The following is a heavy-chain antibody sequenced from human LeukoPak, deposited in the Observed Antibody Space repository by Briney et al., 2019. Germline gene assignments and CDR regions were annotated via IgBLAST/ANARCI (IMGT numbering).Heavy chain of an antibody. V-gene: IGHV3-30*18. D-gene: IGHD6-19*01. CDR2: ISYDGGNK. CDR1: GFTFSTYA. J-gene: IGHJ5*02. CDR3: AKQDPYSSGWYP. Sequence: GGSLRLSCAASGFTFSTYAMHWLRQAPGKGLEWVAVISYDGGNKYYADSVKGRFTISRDNSKNTLYLQMNSLRAEDTAVYYCAKQDPYSSGWYPWGQGTLVTVSS.